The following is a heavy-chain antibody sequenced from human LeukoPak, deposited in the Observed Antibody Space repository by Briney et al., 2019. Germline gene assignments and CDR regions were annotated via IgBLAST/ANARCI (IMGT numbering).Heavy chain of an antibody. D-gene: IGHD3-22*01. J-gene: IGHJ5*02. Sequence: RGESLKISCKGSGYSFTSYWIGWVRQMPGKGLEWMGIIYPGDSDTRYSPSFQGQVTISADKSISTAYLQWSSLKASDTAMYYCARGDANYYDSSGSWFDPWGQGTLITVSS. CDR2: IYPGDSDT. V-gene: IGHV5-51*01. CDR3: ARGDANYYDSSGSWFDP. CDR1: GYSFTSYW.